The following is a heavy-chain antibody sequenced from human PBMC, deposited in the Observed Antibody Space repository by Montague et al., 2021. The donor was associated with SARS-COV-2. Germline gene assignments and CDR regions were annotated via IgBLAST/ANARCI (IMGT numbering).Heavy chain of an antibody. CDR1: GDSVSSRKW. CDR3: PRGLTVAGTDY. V-gene: IGHV4-4*02. D-gene: IGHD6-19*01. Sequence: SETRSLTCALSGDSVSSRKWWAWVRQSPMKGLEWIGEVSRTGITTFNPSLKSRATISLDVSKNLFSLNLTSVTAADTAIYYCPRGLTVAGTDYWGQGSLVTVSS. CDR2: VSRTGIT. J-gene: IGHJ4*02.